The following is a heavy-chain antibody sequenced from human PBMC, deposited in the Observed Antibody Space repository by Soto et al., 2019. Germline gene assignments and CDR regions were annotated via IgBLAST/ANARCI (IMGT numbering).Heavy chain of an antibody. CDR2: IDPSDSYT. D-gene: IGHD6-19*01. V-gene: IGHV5-10-1*01. CDR1: GYSFTSYW. CDR3: ARHHGSGWQSADY. Sequence: PGESLKISCKCSGYSFTSYWISWVRQMPGKGLEWMGRIDPSDSYTNYSPSFQGHVTISADKSISTAYLQWSSLKASDTAMYYCARHHGSGWQSADYWGHGTLVTVSS. J-gene: IGHJ4*01.